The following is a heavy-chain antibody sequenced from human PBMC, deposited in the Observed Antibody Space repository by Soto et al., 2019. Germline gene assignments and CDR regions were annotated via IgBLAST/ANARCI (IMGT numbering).Heavy chain of an antibody. Sequence: QLQLQESGPGLVKPSETLSLTCTVSGGSISSSSYYWGWIRQPPGKGLEWIGSIYYSGSTYYNPSLKRGVTISVDTSKNQFSLKLSSVTAADTAVYYCARHSRLYCSGGSCYPYNWFDPWGQGTLVTVSS. CDR3: ARHSRLYCSGGSCYPYNWFDP. J-gene: IGHJ5*02. CDR1: GGSISSSSYY. V-gene: IGHV4-39*01. D-gene: IGHD2-15*01. CDR2: IYYSGST.